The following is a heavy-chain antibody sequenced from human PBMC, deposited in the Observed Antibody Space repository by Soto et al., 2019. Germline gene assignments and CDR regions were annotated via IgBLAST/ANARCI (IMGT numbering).Heavy chain of an antibody. D-gene: IGHD6-6*01. Sequence: GVSLRLSCAASGFTFSSYGMHWVRQAPGKGLEWVAVIWYDGSNKYYADSVKGRFTISRDNSKNTLYLQMNSLRAEDTAVYYCERGGGSLAARSPLLRSGMDVWGQGTTVTVSS. CDR1: GFTFSSYG. V-gene: IGHV3-33*01. CDR2: IWYDGSNK. J-gene: IGHJ6*02. CDR3: ERGGGSLAARSPLLRSGMDV.